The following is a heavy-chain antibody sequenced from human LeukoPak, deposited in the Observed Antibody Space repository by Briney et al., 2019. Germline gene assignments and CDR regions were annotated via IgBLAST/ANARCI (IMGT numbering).Heavy chain of an antibody. J-gene: IGHJ4*02. Sequence: PSQTLSLTCTVSGGSISSGSYYWSWLRQPAGKGLEWIGRIYTSGSTNYNPSLKSRVTISVDTSKNQFSLKLSSVTAADTAVYYCASRYYGGNSVDYWGQGTLVTVSS. D-gene: IGHD4-23*01. CDR2: IYTSGST. V-gene: IGHV4-61*02. CDR1: GGSISSGSYY. CDR3: ASRYYGGNSVDY.